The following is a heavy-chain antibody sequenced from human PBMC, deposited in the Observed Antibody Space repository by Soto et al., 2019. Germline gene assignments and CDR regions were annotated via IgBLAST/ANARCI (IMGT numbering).Heavy chain of an antibody. J-gene: IGHJ6*02. CDR1: GFTFSSYG. D-gene: IGHD5-18*01. Sequence: GGSLRLSCAASGFTFSSYGMHWVRQAPGKGLEWVAVISYDGSNKYYADSVKGRFTISRDNSKNTLYLQMNSLRAEDTAVYYCAKDRQIQLFPSVYYYYGMDVWGQGTTVTVSS. CDR3: AKDRQIQLFPSVYYYYGMDV. CDR2: ISYDGSNK. V-gene: IGHV3-30*18.